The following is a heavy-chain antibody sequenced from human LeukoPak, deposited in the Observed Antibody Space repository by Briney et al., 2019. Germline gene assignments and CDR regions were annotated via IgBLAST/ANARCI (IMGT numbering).Heavy chain of an antibody. CDR3: ARHPAHMMIVVSSYFNY. Sequence: PSETLSLTCTVSGGSISSGNYYWSWIRQPPGKGLEWIGSIYYSGSTYYNPSLKSRVTISVDTSKNQFSLKLSSVTAADTAAYYCARHPAHMMIVVSSYFNYWGQGTLVTVSS. J-gene: IGHJ4*02. V-gene: IGHV4-39*01. D-gene: IGHD3-22*01. CDR2: IYYSGST. CDR1: GGSISSGNYY.